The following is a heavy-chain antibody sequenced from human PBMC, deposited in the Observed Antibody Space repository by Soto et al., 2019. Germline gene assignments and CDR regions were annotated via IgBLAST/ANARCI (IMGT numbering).Heavy chain of an antibody. J-gene: IGHJ4*02. CDR3: TSHYLGYCTSGVCSNHDY. CDR1: GFNFSGSA. Sequence: EVQLVESGGGLVQPGVSLKLSCAASGFNFSGSAMHWVRQAPGKGLGWVGRIRSKANSYATAYAASVKSRFTISRDDSKNAAYLEMNSLKTEDTAVYYCTSHYLGYCTSGVCSNHDYWGRGSLVTVS. D-gene: IGHD2-8*01. CDR2: IRSKANSYAT. V-gene: IGHV3-73*01.